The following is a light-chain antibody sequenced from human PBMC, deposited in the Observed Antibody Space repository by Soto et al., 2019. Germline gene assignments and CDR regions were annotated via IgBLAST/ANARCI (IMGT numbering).Light chain of an antibody. Sequence: QSALTQPASVSGSPGQSITISCTGTSSDIGAYNFVSWYQQHPGKAPKLMLYDVNIRPSGVSNRFSGSKSSNTASLTISGLHAEDEADYYCTSWTTSTTMIFGGGTKVTVL. CDR1: SSDIGAYNF. J-gene: IGLJ2*01. CDR3: TSWTTSTTMI. V-gene: IGLV2-14*03. CDR2: DVN.